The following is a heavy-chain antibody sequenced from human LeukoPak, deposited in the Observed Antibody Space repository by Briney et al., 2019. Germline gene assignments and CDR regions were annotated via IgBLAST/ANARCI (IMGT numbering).Heavy chain of an antibody. J-gene: IGHJ6*02. Sequence: SETLSLTCTVSGGSISSYYWSWIRQPAGKELEWIGRIYTSGSTNYNPSLKSRVTMSVDTSKNQFSLKLSSVTAADTAVYYCARDRVGQSSSWPPYYYYYGMDVWGQGTTVTVSS. CDR2: IYTSGST. V-gene: IGHV4-4*07. CDR1: GGSISSYY. CDR3: ARDRVGQSSSWPPYYYYYGMDV. D-gene: IGHD6-13*01.